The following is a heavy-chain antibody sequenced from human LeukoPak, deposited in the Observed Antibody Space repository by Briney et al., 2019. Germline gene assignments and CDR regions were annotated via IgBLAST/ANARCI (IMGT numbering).Heavy chain of an antibody. J-gene: IGHJ4*02. CDR3: ARDSMVRGVALDY. CDR2: IYTSGST. Sequence: SQTLSLTCTVSGGSISSGSYYWSWIRQPAGKGLEWIGRIYTSGSTNYNPSLKSRVTISVDTSKNQFSLKLSSVTAADTAVYYCARDSMVRGVALDYWGQGTLVTVSS. D-gene: IGHD3-10*01. CDR1: GGSISSGSYY. V-gene: IGHV4-61*02.